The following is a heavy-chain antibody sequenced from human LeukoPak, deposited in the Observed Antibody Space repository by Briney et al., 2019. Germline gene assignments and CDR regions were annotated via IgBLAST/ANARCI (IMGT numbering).Heavy chain of an antibody. Sequence: PGGSLRLSCEASGFRFDFYAMHWVRQAPGKGLEWVAVITSEGSQRYYADSVQGRFIISRDNSKDTMYLQMNGLRPEDTAMFYCARDFAKGSNDYWGQGTLVTVSS. J-gene: IGHJ4*02. CDR3: ARDFAKGSNDY. CDR1: GFRFDFYA. CDR2: ITSEGSQR. V-gene: IGHV3-30*01.